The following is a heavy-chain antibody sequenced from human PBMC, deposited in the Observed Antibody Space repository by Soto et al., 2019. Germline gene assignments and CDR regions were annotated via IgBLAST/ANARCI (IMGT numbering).Heavy chain of an antibody. CDR2: ISSRSDI. V-gene: IGHV3-21*01. J-gene: IGHJ6*02. CDR1: GFTFSTYS. Sequence: GGSLRLSCVGSGFTFSTYSIDWVRQAPGKGLEWVSSISSRSDIYYADSVKGRFTISRDNAKNSVSLQMNSLRAEDTAVYYCAREYTAWPLAYGLDVWGQGTTVTVSS. CDR3: AREYTAWPLAYGLDV. D-gene: IGHD2-2*02.